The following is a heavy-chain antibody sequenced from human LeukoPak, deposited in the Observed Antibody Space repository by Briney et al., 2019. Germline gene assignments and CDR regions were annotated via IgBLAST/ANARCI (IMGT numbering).Heavy chain of an antibody. CDR3: ARFLIPYCYDP. CDR1: GGSISSYY. D-gene: IGHD2-21*01. CDR2: IYYSGST. Sequence: SETLSLTCTVSGGSISSYYWSWIRQPPGKGLEWIGYIYYSGSTNYNPSLKSRVTISVDTSKNQFSLKLSSVTAADTAVYYCARFLIPYCYDPWGQGTLVTVSS. J-gene: IGHJ5*02. V-gene: IGHV4-59*01.